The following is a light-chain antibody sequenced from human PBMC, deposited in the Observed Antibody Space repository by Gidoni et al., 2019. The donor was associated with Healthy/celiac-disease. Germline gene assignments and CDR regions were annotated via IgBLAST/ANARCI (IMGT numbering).Light chain of an antibody. Sequence: QSVLSQPPSASVTPGPSVTISCSGSSSIIGSNTVSWYQQLPGTDPKLLIYSNNQRPSGVPYRFSGSKSGTSASLASSGLQSEGDADYYCAAWDDSLNGYVFGTGTKVTVL. CDR3: AAWDDSLNGYV. V-gene: IGLV1-44*01. CDR2: SNN. J-gene: IGLJ1*01. CDR1: SSIIGSNT.